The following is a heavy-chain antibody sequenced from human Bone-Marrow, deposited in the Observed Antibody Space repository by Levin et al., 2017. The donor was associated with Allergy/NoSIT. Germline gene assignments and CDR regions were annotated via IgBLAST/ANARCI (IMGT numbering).Heavy chain of an antibody. CDR2: ISRSSDSI. CDR3: AAGFDY. CDR1: GFTFRTYS. V-gene: IGHV3-48*01. Sequence: GESLKISCAASGFTFRTYSMNWVRQAPGKGLEWVSYISRSSDSIYYADSAKGRFTISRDNAKNSLYLQMESLRAEDTAVYFCAAGFDYWGQGTLVSVSS. J-gene: IGHJ4*02.